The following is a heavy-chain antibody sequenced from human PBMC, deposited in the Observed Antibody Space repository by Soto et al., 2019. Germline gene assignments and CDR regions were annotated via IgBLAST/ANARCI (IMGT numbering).Heavy chain of an antibody. CDR1: GGSISSSSYY. Sequence: PSETLSLTCTVSGGSISSSSYYWGWIRQPPGKGLEWIGSIYYSGSTYYNPSLKSRVTISVDTSKNQFSLKLSSVTAADTAVYYCARSYCYDSSGYYPPFDYWGQGTLVTVSS. CDR2: IYYSGST. CDR3: ARSYCYDSSGYYPPFDY. J-gene: IGHJ4*02. D-gene: IGHD3-22*01. V-gene: IGHV4-39*01.